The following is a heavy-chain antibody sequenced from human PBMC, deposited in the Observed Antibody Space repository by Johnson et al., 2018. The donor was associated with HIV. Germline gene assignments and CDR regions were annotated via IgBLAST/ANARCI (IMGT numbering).Heavy chain of an antibody. D-gene: IGHD3-9*01. CDR1: GFTFSNSA. Sequence: QEQLVESGGGVVQPGRALRLSCAASGFTFSNSAMHWVRQAPGKGLEWVAVISYDGDNIYYADSVKGRFTISRDNTKNSLNLQMDSLRVDDTAVYYCARDPDWSAFDIWGQGTMVTVSS. CDR2: ISYDGDNI. V-gene: IGHV3-30-3*01. J-gene: IGHJ3*02. CDR3: ARDPDWSAFDI.